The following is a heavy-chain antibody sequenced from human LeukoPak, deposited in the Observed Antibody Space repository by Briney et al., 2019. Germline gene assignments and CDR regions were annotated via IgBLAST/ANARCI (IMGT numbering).Heavy chain of an antibody. Sequence: GGSLRLSCAASGFTFSSYWMSWVRQAPGKGLEWVANIKQDGSEKYYVDSVKGRFTISRDNAKNSLYLQMNSLRAEDTAVYYCARDVTLITMIVFDYWGQGTLVTVSS. CDR3: ARDVTLITMIVFDY. CDR1: GFTFSSYW. D-gene: IGHD3-22*01. CDR2: IKQDGSEK. V-gene: IGHV3-7*01. J-gene: IGHJ4*02.